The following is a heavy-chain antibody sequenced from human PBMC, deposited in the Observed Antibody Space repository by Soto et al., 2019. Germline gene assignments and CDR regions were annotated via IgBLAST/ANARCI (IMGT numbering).Heavy chain of an antibody. D-gene: IGHD6-6*01. V-gene: IGHV3-33*01. J-gene: IGHJ4*02. CDR3: ARADLYSSSSVDYL. Sequence: PAGSPGLSCAASGVTVSSYGMHWVRQAPGKGLEWVAVIWYDGSNKYYADSVKGRFTISRDNSKNTLYLQMNSLRAEDTAVYYCARADLYSSSSVDYLWGQGTLVTVSS. CDR1: GVTVSSYG. CDR2: IWYDGSNK.